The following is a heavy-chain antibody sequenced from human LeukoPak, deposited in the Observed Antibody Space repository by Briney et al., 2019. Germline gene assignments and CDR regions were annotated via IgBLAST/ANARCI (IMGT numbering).Heavy chain of an antibody. Sequence: GGSLRLSCAASGFTFSTFQMTWVRQAPGKGLEWVSYIRGSGSDIFYADSVKGRFTISRDNAKNSLYLQMNSLRAEDTAVYYCAREYSSSWPYYYYGMDVWGQGTTVTVSS. CDR1: GFTFSTFQ. J-gene: IGHJ6*02. D-gene: IGHD6-13*01. CDR2: IRGSGSDI. CDR3: AREYSSSWPYYYYGMDV. V-gene: IGHV3-48*03.